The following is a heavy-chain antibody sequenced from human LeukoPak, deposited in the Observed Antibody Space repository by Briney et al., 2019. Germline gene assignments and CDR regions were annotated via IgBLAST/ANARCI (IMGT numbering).Heavy chain of an antibody. J-gene: IGHJ5*02. V-gene: IGHV5-51*01. CDR3: ARADCSGGSCYLFDP. D-gene: IGHD2-15*01. Sequence: GESLKISCKGSGYSFTSYWIGWVRQLPGKGLEWMGIIYPGDSDTRYSPSFQGQVTISADKSISTAYLQWSSLEASDTAMYYCARADCSGGSCYLFDPWGQGTLVTVSS. CDR2: IYPGDSDT. CDR1: GYSFTSYW.